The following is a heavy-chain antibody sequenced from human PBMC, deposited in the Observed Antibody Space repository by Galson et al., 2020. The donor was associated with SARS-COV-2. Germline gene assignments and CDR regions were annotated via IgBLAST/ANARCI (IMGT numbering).Heavy chain of an antibody. J-gene: IGHJ3*02. D-gene: IGHD3-22*01. CDR3: ARLIGYYDRFDI. Sequence: GGSLRLSCEASGFTFPTYWMHWVRQDPEKGLVWVSRINSDGSSTSYADSVKGRFTISRDNAKNTLFLQMNSLRAEDTAVYYCARLIGYYDRFDIWGQGTMVTVSS. V-gene: IGHV3-74*01. CDR1: GFTFPTYW. CDR2: INSDGSST.